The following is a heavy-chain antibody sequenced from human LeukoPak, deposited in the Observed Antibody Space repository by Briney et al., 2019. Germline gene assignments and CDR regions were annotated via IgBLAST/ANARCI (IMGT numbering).Heavy chain of an antibody. Sequence: ASVKVSCKASGYTFTGYYMHWVRQAPGQGLERMGWINPNSGGTNYAQKFQGRVTMTRDTSISTAYMELSRLRSDDTAVYYCARALSWDRLGLLTVVYWGQGTLVTVSS. CDR1: GYTFTGYY. J-gene: IGHJ4*02. D-gene: IGHD1-26*01. CDR2: INPNSGGT. V-gene: IGHV1-2*02. CDR3: ARALSWDRLGLLTVVY.